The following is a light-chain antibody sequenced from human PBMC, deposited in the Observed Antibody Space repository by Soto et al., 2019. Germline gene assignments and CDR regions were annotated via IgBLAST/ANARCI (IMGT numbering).Light chain of an antibody. CDR1: QSISIW. J-gene: IGKJ4*01. V-gene: IGKV1-5*03. CDR2: KAS. CDR3: QQYNSYPLT. Sequence: DIQMTQSPSTLSASVGDRVTITCRASQSISIWLAWYQQKSGKVPKLLIYKASSLESGVPSSFSGSGSGTEFTLTISSLQPDDFATYYCQQYNSYPLTFGGGTTVELK.